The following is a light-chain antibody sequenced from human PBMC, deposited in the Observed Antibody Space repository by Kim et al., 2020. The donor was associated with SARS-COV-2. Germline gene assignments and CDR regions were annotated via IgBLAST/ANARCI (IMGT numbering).Light chain of an antibody. V-gene: IGKV1-39*01. CDR2: AAS. J-gene: IGKJ2*01. Sequence: ASVGDRVTITCRASQSISNYLNWYHHKPGKAPKLLIYAASSLQSGVPARVSGSGSGTVFTLTISSLQPEDFATYYCQQSYSSPPYTFGQGTWLEI. CDR3: QQSYSSPPYT. CDR1: QSISNY.